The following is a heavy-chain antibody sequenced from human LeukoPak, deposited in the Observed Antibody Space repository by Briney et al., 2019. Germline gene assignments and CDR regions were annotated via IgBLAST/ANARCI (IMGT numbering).Heavy chain of an antibody. Sequence: PSETLSLTCTVSGDSISSGGYYWSWVRQHPGKGLEWIGYIYYSGSTYYNPSLKSRVTISVDTSKNQFSLNLSSVTAADTAVYYCARVVPPRYYGMDVWGQGTTVTVSS. CDR1: GDSISSGGYY. J-gene: IGHJ6*02. CDR3: ARVVPPRYYGMDV. CDR2: IYYSGST. V-gene: IGHV4-31*03. D-gene: IGHD6-6*01.